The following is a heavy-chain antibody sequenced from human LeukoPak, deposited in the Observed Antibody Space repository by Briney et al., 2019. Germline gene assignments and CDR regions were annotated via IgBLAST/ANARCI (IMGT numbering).Heavy chain of an antibody. V-gene: IGHV3-33*01. Sequence: GGSLRLSCAASGFTFSSYGMHWVRQAPGKGLEWVAVIWYDGSNKYYADSVQGPFTISRDNSKNTLYLQMNSLRAEDTAVYYCARDGGLLYDSFHYYYYGMDVWGQGTTVTVSS. CDR3: ARDGGLLYDSFHYYYYGMDV. CDR2: IWYDGSNK. J-gene: IGHJ6*02. D-gene: IGHD2-2*02. CDR1: GFTFSSYG.